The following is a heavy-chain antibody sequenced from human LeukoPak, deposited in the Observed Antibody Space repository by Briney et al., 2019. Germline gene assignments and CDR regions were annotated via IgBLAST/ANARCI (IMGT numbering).Heavy chain of an antibody. CDR1: GYTFTSYY. V-gene: IGHV1-46*01. D-gene: IGHD3-3*01. CDR3: ARDAVIGDFWSGYPYNWFDP. CDR2: INPSGGST. Sequence: ASVKASCKASGYTFTSYYMHWVRQAPGQGLEWMGIINPSGGSTSYAQKFQGRVTMTRDTSTSTVYMELSSLRSEDTAVYYCARDAVIGDFWSGYPYNWFDPWGQGTLVTVSS. J-gene: IGHJ5*02.